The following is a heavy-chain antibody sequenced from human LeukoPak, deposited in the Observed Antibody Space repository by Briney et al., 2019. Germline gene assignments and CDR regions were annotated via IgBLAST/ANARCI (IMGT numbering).Heavy chain of an antibody. Sequence: ASVKVSCKASGYTFTGYYMHWVRQAPGQGLEWMGWINPNSGGTNYAQKFQGRVTMTRDTSISTAYMELSRLRSDDTAVYYCARAPTSVGALGYWGQGTLVTVSS. J-gene: IGHJ4*02. CDR3: ARAPTSVGALGY. V-gene: IGHV1-2*02. D-gene: IGHD1-26*01. CDR1: GYTFTGYY. CDR2: INPNSGGT.